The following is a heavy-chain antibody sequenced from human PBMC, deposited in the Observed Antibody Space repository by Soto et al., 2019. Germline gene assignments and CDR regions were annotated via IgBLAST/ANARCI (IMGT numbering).Heavy chain of an antibody. D-gene: IGHD6-19*01. J-gene: IGHJ6*02. Sequence: GGSLRLSCAASGFTFSSYSMNWVRQAPGKGLEWVSYISSSSSTIYYADSVKGRFTISRDNAKNSLYLQMNSLRDEDTAVYYCARGPYSSGWYAPGALYNYYYYGMDVWGQGTTVTVSS. CDR2: ISSSSSTI. CDR1: GFTFSSYS. CDR3: ARGPYSSGWYAPGALYNYYYYGMDV. V-gene: IGHV3-48*02.